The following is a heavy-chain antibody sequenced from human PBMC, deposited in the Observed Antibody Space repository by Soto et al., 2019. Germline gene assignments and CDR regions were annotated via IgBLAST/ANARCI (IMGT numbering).Heavy chain of an antibody. CDR1: GFSFRSYW. Sequence: EVQLVESGGGLVQPGGSLRLSCAASGFSFRSYWMHWVRQAPGEGLVWVSRINSDGSSSTYADSVKGRFTISGDNAKNTLYLQMNSMRSEDTAVYYCARVVTHYNGSYRTIDYWGQGTLVPVSS. D-gene: IGHD1-26*01. CDR2: INSDGSSS. CDR3: ARVVTHYNGSYRTIDY. J-gene: IGHJ4*02. V-gene: IGHV3-74*01.